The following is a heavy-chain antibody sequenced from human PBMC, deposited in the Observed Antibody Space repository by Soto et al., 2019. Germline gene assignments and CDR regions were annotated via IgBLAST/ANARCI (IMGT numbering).Heavy chain of an antibody. J-gene: IGHJ3*02. CDR3: AREQDIVVVPAASLFDI. CDR1: GGSFSGYY. V-gene: IGHV4-34*01. Sequence: QVQLQQWGAGLLKPSETLSLTCAVYGGSFSGYYWSWIRQHPGKGLEWIGEINHSGSTNYNPSLKSRVTISVDTSKNQFSLKLSSVTAADTAVYYCAREQDIVVVPAASLFDIWGQGTMVTVSS. D-gene: IGHD2-2*01. CDR2: INHSGST.